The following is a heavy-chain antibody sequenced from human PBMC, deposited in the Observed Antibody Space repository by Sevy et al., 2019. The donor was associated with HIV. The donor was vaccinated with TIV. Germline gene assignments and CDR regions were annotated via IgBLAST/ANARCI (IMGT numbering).Heavy chain of an antibody. Sequence: GGSLRLSCAASGFTFGSYGMHWVRQAPGKGLEWVAYISYDRSDKNYGDSVKDRFTISRDNSKNTVYLQMNSLRAEDTAMYYCARVFSSYYFDYRGQGTLVTVSS. CDR1: GFTFGSYG. CDR2: ISYDRSDK. CDR3: ARVFSSYYFDY. J-gene: IGHJ4*02. V-gene: IGHV3-30*02.